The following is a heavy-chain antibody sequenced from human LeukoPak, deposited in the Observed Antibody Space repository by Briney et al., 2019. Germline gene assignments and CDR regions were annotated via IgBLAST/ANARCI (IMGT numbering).Heavy chain of an antibody. Sequence: SQTLSLTCTVSGGSISSGDYYWSWIRQHPGKGLEWIGYIYYSGSTYYNPSLKSRVTISVDTSKNQFSLKLSSVTAADTAVYYCAREYDILTGSLGYWGQGTLVTVSS. V-gene: IGHV4-30-4*08. J-gene: IGHJ4*02. D-gene: IGHD3-9*01. CDR1: GGSISSGDYY. CDR2: IYYSGST. CDR3: AREYDILTGSLGY.